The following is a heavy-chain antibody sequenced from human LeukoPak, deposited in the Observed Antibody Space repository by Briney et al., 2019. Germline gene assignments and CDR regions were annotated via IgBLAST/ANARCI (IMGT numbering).Heavy chain of an antibody. V-gene: IGHV4-59*01. D-gene: IGHD2-15*01. CDR3: ARSPTGGSPFFDY. J-gene: IGHJ4*02. CDR2: IYYSGGT. CDR1: GGSISTYY. Sequence: SETLSLTCTVSGGSISTYYWSWIRQPPGKGLEWIGYIYYSGGTNYNPSLKSRLTISVDTSKNQFSLRLSSVTAADTAVYYCARSPTGGSPFFDYWGQGTLVTVS.